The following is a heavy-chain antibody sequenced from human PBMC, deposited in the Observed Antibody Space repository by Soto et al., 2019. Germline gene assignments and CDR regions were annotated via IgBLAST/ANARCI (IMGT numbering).Heavy chain of an antibody. J-gene: IGHJ3*02. CDR1: GFTFTSYA. CDR2: ISGSGGST. CDR3: AKQRGYSSGWYGAFDI. V-gene: IGHV3-23*01. Sequence: EVQLLESGGGLVPPGGSLRLSCAASGFTFTSYAMSWVRQAPGKRLEWVSLISGSGGSTYYADSVKGRFTISRDDSKNAVYLQMDSLRAEDTAVYYCAKQRGYSSGWYGAFDIWGQGTMVTVSS. D-gene: IGHD6-19*01.